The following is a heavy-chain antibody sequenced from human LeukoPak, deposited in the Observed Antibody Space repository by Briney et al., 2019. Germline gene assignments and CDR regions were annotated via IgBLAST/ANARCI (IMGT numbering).Heavy chain of an antibody. CDR1: GFTFSDYY. J-gene: IGHJ4*02. Sequence: GGSLRLSRAASGFTFSDYYMSWIRQAPGKGLEWASYISSSGSTIYYADSVKGRFTISRDNAKNSLYLQMNSLRAEDTAVYYCARDTGGCSGGSCYSNLYDYWGQGTLVTVS. CDR3: ARDTGGCSGGSCYSNLYDY. CDR2: ISSSGSTI. V-gene: IGHV3-11*01. D-gene: IGHD2-15*01.